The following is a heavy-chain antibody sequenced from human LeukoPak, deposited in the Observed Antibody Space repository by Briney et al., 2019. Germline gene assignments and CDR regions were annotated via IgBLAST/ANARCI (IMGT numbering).Heavy chain of an antibody. V-gene: IGHV3-7*03. CDR1: GFPFSNSW. CDR3: AGGDAMDV. J-gene: IGHJ6*04. Sequence: GGSLRLSCAVSGFPFSNSWMYWVRQAPGKGLEGVANIKKDGSGISYVESVKGRFIISRDNSRNSLYLQMNSLKVEDTAVYFCAGGDAMDVWGKGTAVTVYS. CDR2: IKKDGSGI.